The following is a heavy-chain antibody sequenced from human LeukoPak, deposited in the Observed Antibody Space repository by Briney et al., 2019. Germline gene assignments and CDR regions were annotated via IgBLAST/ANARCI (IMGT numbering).Heavy chain of an antibody. CDR2: ISGSGGST. V-gene: IGHV3-23*01. D-gene: IGHD4-17*01. Sequence: PGGSLRLSCAASGFTFSSYAMSWVRQAPGKGLEWVSAISGSGGSTYYADSVKGRFTISRDNSKNTLYLQMNSLRAEDTAVYYCAKDLARFTHDYGDPGLPSYFDYWGQGTLVTVSS. CDR1: GFTFSSYA. J-gene: IGHJ4*02. CDR3: AKDLARFTHDYGDPGLPSYFDY.